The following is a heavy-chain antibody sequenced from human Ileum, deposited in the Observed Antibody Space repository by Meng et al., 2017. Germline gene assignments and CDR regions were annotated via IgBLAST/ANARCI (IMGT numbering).Heavy chain of an antibody. D-gene: IGHD1-26*01. CDR1: GFTFTGTW. J-gene: IGHJ4*02. CDR3: AKDWGGVGALDY. V-gene: IGHV3-74*03. CDR2: INGDGGYT. Sequence: VDRVGAGGRLVDAGGYRRLSCSVSGFTFTGTWMHWVRQAPGKGLAWVARINGDGGYTEYADSVRARFTISRDNAKNTLYLQMNSLRAEDTAVYFCAKDWGGVGALDYWGQGSLVTVSS.